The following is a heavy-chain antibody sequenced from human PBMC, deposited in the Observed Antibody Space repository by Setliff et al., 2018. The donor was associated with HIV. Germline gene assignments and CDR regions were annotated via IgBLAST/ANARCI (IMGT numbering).Heavy chain of an antibody. CDR3: AWGTQRPIDS. CDR2: ISAYNGNT. Sequence: ASVKVSCKASGGTFSSYAISWVRQAPGQGLEWMGWISAYNGNTNYAQKLQGRVTKTTDTSTGTAYMTLSSLTSDDTAMYFCAWGTQRPIDSWGQGTLVTVSS. D-gene: IGHD3-16*01. J-gene: IGHJ4*02. CDR1: GGTFSSYA. V-gene: IGHV1-18*01.